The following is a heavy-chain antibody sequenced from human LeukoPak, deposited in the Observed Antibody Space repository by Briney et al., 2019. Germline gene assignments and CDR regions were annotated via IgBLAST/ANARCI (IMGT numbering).Heavy chain of an antibody. CDR2: IYHSGST. V-gene: IGHV4-39*07. Sequence: SETLSLTCAVSGGSISNSLYYWGWVRQPPGKGLEWIGEIYHSGSTNYNPSLKSRVTISVDKSKNQFSLKLSSVTAADTAVYYCARVIVGATHDAFDIWGQGTMVTVSS. J-gene: IGHJ3*02. CDR1: GGSISNSLYY. CDR3: ARVIVGATHDAFDI. D-gene: IGHD1-26*01.